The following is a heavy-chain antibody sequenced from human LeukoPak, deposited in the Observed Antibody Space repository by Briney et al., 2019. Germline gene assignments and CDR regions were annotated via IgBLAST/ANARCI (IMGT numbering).Heavy chain of an antibody. CDR2: IKQDGSEK. CDR1: GFTFSSYW. Sequence: GGSLRLSCAASGFTFSSYWMSWVRQAPGKGLEWVANIKQDGSEKYYVDSVKGRFTIYRDNSKNTLYLQMNSLRAEDTAVYYCARRAGAYSHPYDYWGQGTLVTVSS. V-gene: IGHV3-7*03. D-gene: IGHD4/OR15-4a*01. J-gene: IGHJ4*02. CDR3: ARRAGAYSHPYDY.